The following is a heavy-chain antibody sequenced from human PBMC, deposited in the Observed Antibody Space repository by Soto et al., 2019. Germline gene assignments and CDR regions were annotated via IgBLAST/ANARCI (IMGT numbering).Heavy chain of an antibody. CDR3: ARVGINDAFYI. J-gene: IGHJ3*02. D-gene: IGHD7-27*01. CDR2: INHSGST. CDR1: GGSFSGYY. Sequence: QVQLQQWGAGLLKPSETLSLTCAVYGGSFSGYYWSWIRQPPGKGLEWIGEINHSGSTNYNPSLKSRVTISVDTSKNQFSLKLSSVTAADTAVYYCARVGINDAFYIWGQGTMVTVSS. V-gene: IGHV4-34*01.